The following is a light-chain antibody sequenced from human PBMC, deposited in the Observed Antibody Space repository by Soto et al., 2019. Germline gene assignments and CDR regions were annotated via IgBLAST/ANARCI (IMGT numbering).Light chain of an antibody. J-gene: IGKJ1*01. CDR1: QSLSTW. CDR3: QQYAEYCT. V-gene: IGKV1-5*01. Sequence: DIQITQSPPALSASVGDRVIITCRASQSLSTWLAWYQQKPGKAPKLLIFGASELESGVPSRFNGSGSVTEFALTINNLQPEDSATYYCQQYAEYCTFGQGTKVDIK. CDR2: GAS.